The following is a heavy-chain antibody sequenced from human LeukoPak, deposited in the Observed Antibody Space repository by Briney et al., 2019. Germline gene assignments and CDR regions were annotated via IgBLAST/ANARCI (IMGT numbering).Heavy chain of an antibody. CDR3: AKDLIAAAGIDY. V-gene: IGHV3-30*02. Sequence: GGPLRLTCAASGFTFSSYGMHGVRQAPGKGLEWVAFIKYDGSNTYYGDFVKGRFTISRDNSKNTLYLQMNSLRAEDTAVYYCAKDLIAAAGIDYWGQGTLVTVSS. CDR2: IKYDGSNT. J-gene: IGHJ4*02. D-gene: IGHD6-13*01. CDR1: GFTFSSYG.